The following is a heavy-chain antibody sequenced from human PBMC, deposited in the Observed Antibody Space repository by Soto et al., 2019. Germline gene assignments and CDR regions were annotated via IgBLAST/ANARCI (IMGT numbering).Heavy chain of an antibody. Sequence: GASVKVSCKASGGTFSSYAISWVRQAPGQGLEWMGGIIPIFGTANYAQKFQGRVTITADESTSTAYMELSSLRSEDTAVYYCARDRGDGYNYDYFDYWGQGTLVTVSS. V-gene: IGHV1-69*13. CDR2: IIPIFGTA. CDR3: ARDRGDGYNYDYFDY. D-gene: IGHD5-12*01. CDR1: GGTFSSYA. J-gene: IGHJ4*02.